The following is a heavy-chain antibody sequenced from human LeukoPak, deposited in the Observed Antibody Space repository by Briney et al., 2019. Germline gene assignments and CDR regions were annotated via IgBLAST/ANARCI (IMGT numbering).Heavy chain of an antibody. V-gene: IGHV3-33*01. Sequence: GRSLRLSCVASGCTFRNFGMHWVRQAPGKGPEWVATIWYDGSKKYYADSVKGRFTISRDNSKNALFLQMNSMRAEDTAVYYCAIGTFGVDYWGQGTLVTVSS. CDR2: IWYDGSKK. CDR3: AIGTFGVDY. CDR1: GCTFRNFG. D-gene: IGHD3-10*01. J-gene: IGHJ4*02.